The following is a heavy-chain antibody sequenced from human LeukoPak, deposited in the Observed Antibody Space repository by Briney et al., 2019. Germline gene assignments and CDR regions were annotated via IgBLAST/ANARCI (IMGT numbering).Heavy chain of an antibody. CDR2: ISYDGRNK. V-gene: IGHV3-30*03. CDR3: ARDGWRFGELSDY. J-gene: IGHJ4*02. Sequence: GGSLRLSCAASRFTFSSYAMHWVRQAPGKGLEWVAVISYDGRNKYYADSVKGRFTISRDNAENTLYLQMNSLRPDDTAVYYCARDGWRFGELSDYWGQGTLVTVSS. D-gene: IGHD3-10*01. CDR1: RFTFSSYA.